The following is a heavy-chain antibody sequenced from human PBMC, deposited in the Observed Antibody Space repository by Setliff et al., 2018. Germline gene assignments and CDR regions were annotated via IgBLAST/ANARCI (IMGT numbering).Heavy chain of an antibody. D-gene: IGHD3-10*01. V-gene: IGHV3-23*01. CDR3: AMGSGALGPN. CDR1: GFTFSTYA. J-gene: IGHJ4*02. Sequence: GGSLRLSCAASGFTFSTYAVSWVRQAPGKGLEWVSSISGSGSSAYYADSVKGRFTISRDNSKNTLYLQMDSLRAEDTAVYYCAMGSGALGPNWGQGTLVTVSS. CDR2: ISGSGSSA.